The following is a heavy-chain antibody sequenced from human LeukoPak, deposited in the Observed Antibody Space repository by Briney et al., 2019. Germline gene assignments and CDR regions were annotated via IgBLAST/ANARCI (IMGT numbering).Heavy chain of an antibody. J-gene: IGHJ6*03. CDR2: ISYDGSNK. V-gene: IGHV3-30*04. CDR1: GFTFSSYA. D-gene: IGHD1-26*01. Sequence: PGGSLRLSCAASGFTFSSYAMHWVRQAPGKGLEWVAVISYDGSNKYYADSVKGRFTISRDNSKNTLYLQMNSLRAEDTAVYYCAREPGGATRYYYYYYCMHVGGKGTTVTVSS. CDR3: AREPGGATRYYYYYYCMHV.